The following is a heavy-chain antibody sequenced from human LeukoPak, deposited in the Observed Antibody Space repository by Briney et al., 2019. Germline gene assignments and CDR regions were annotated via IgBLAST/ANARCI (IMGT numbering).Heavy chain of an antibody. Sequence: GRSLRLSCAASGFTFSSYEMNWVRQAPGKGLEWVSYIRSSGNTIYYADSVKGRFTISRDNAKNSLSLQMNSLRAEDTAVYYCARAPGYISGLDYWGQGTQVTASS. D-gene: IGHD6-19*01. V-gene: IGHV3-48*03. CDR3: ARAPGYISGLDY. CDR2: IRSSGNTI. CDR1: GFTFSSYE. J-gene: IGHJ4*02.